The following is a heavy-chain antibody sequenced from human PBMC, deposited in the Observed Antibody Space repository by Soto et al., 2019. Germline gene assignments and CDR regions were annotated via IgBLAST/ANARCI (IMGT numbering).Heavy chain of an antibody. CDR1: GFTFSSYS. V-gene: IGHV3-48*02. J-gene: IGHJ4*02. CDR2: ISSSSSTI. D-gene: IGHD1-26*01. CDR3: ARSWADGRYAFDY. Sequence: EVQLVESGGGLVQPGGSLRLSCAASGFTFSSYSMNWVRQAPGKGLEWVSYISSSSSTIYYTDSVKGRFTISRDNANNSLYLQMSSLRDDDTAVYYCARSWADGRYAFDYWGQGTLVTVSS.